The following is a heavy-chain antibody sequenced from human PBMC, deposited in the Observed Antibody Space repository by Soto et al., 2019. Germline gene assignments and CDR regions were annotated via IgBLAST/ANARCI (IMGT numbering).Heavy chain of an antibody. CDR2: MNPNSGNT. J-gene: IGHJ6*02. V-gene: IGHV1-8*01. CDR3: ARDRGWRDIVVVPAAMRSHYYYGMDV. D-gene: IGHD2-2*01. Sequence: ASVKVSCKAAGYTFTSYDINWVRQATGQDFEWMGWMNPNSGNTTYAQKLQGRVTMTTDTSTSTAYMELRSLRSDDTAVYYCARDRGWRDIVVVPAAMRSHYYYGMDVWGQGTTVTVSS. CDR1: GYTFTSYD.